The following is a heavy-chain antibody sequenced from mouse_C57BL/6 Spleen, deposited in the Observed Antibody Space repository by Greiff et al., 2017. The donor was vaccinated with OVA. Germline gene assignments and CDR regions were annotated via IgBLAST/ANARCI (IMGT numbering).Heavy chain of an antibody. CDR3: SFSTPVATGAWFVY. CDR2: IRLKSDNYAT. D-gene: IGHD1-1*01. CDR1: GFTFSNYW. V-gene: IGHV6-3*01. Sequence: EVMLVESGGGLVQPGGSMKLSCVASGFTFSNYWMNWVRQSPEKGLEWVAQIRLKSDNYATHYAESVKGRFTISRDDSKSSVYLQMNNLRAEDTGIYYCSFSTPVATGAWFVYWGQGTLVTVSA. J-gene: IGHJ3*01.